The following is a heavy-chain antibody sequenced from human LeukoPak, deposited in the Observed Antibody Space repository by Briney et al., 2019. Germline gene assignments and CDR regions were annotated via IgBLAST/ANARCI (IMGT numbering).Heavy chain of an antibody. V-gene: IGHV3-30*18. J-gene: IGHJ4*02. Sequence: GGSLRLSCEASVFTFSRYGIYWVRHAPGKGLTWVALISYDGSKRFYPDSLKGRFIISRDNSKNTVYLQMNSLRIEDTAVYYCAKDDGAVADYWGQGTLVSVSS. CDR2: ISYDGSKR. D-gene: IGHD6-19*01. CDR3: AKDDGAVADY. CDR1: VFTFSRYG.